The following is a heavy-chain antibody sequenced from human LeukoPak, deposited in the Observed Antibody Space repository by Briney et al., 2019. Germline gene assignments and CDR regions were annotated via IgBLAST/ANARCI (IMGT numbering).Heavy chain of an antibody. V-gene: IGHV1-2*02. CDR2: INPNSGGT. Sequence: ASVKVSCKASGYTFTGYYMHWVRQASGQGLEWMGWINPNSGGTNYAQKFQGRVTMTRDTSISTAYMELSRLRSDDTAVYYCARGLVVVTATDAFDIWGQGTMVTVSS. J-gene: IGHJ3*02. CDR1: GYTFTGYY. D-gene: IGHD2-21*02. CDR3: ARGLVVVTATDAFDI.